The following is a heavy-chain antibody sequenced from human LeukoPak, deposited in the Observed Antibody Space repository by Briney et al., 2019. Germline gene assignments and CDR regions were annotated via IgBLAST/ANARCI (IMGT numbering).Heavy chain of an antibody. Sequence: GGSLRLSCAASGFTFSSYSMNWVRQAPGKGLEWVSFISGRSNYIYYADSVRGRFTISRDNAKNSLYLQMDGLRVDDTAVYFCARDGRGGHNDFWGQGTLITVSS. CDR3: ARDGRGGHNDF. D-gene: IGHD4-23*01. V-gene: IGHV3-21*01. CDR2: ISGRSNYI. J-gene: IGHJ4*02. CDR1: GFTFSSYS.